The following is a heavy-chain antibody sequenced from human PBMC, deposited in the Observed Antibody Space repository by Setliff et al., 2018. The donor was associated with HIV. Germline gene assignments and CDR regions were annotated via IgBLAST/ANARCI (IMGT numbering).Heavy chain of an antibody. CDR2: IYTSGST. D-gene: IGHD1-7*01. Sequence: PSETLSLTCTVSGGSISSGTYYWSWIRQPAGKGLEWIGHIYTSGSTDYNPTFKSRVTISEDTSKNQVSLKVSSVTAADTAVYYCARERWNYDYYYYGMDVWG. V-gene: IGHV4-61*09. CDR3: ARERWNYDYYYYGMDV. J-gene: IGHJ6*01. CDR1: GGSISSGTYY.